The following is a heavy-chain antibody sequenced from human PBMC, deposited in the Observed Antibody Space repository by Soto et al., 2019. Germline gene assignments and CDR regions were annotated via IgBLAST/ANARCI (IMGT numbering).Heavy chain of an antibody. D-gene: IGHD4-17*01. CDR3: ARGFMTTVVTPFDY. Sequence: SETLSLTCAVYGGSFSGYYWSWIRQPPGKGLEWIGEINHSGSTNYNPSLKSRVTISVDTSKNQFSLKLSSVTAADTAVYYCARGFMTTVVTPFDYWGQGTLVTVSS. J-gene: IGHJ4*02. V-gene: IGHV4-34*01. CDR1: GGSFSGYY. CDR2: INHSGST.